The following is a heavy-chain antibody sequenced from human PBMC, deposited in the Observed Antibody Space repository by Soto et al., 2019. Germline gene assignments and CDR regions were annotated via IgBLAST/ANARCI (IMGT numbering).Heavy chain of an antibody. J-gene: IGHJ4*02. CDR1: GFTFTSYA. V-gene: IGHV3-64D*06. D-gene: IGHD6-19*01. Sequence: LILSCSASGFTFTSYAMHWVRHAPGKGLEFVSAISSYGADTYYADSVKGRFAISRDNSKNTLYLQMSSLRAEDTALYYCVKEGYMRSDWYGQFDYWGQGALVTVSS. CDR2: ISSYGADT. CDR3: VKEGYMRSDWYGQFDY.